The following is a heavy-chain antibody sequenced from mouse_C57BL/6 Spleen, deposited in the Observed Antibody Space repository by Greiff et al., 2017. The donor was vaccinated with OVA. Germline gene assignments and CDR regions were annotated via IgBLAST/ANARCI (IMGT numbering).Heavy chain of an antibody. D-gene: IGHD2-1*01. Sequence: EVKLMESGPELVKPGASVKISCKASGYSFTGYYMNWVKQSPEKSLEWIGEINPSTGGTTYNQKFKAKATLTVDKSSSTAYMQLKSLTSEDSAVYYCARSGGNQFIDYWGQGTTLTVSS. CDR1: GYSFTGYY. V-gene: IGHV1-42*01. CDR3: ARSGGNQFIDY. CDR2: INPSTGGT. J-gene: IGHJ2*01.